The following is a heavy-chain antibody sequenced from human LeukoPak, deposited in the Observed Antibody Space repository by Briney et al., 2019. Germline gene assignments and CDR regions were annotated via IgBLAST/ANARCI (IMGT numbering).Heavy chain of an antibody. J-gene: IGHJ4*02. Sequence: GGSLRLSCAASGFTFSNAWMSWVRQAPGKGLEWVGRIKSKTDGGTTDYAAPVKGRFTISRDDSKDTLYLQMNSLKTEDTAVYYCTTDDYYGEYFDYWGQGTLVTVSS. V-gene: IGHV3-15*01. CDR2: IKSKTDGGTT. D-gene: IGHD3-10*01. CDR1: GFTFSNAW. CDR3: TTDDYYGEYFDY.